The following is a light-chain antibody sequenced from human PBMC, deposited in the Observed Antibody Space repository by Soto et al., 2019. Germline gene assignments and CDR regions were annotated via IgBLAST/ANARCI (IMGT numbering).Light chain of an antibody. CDR1: SSDISAYNY. V-gene: IGLV2-14*03. J-gene: IGLJ1*01. Sequence: QSALTQPASVSGSPGQSITISCTGTSSDISAYNYVSWYQHHPGKAPKVMIYDVSSRPSGVSDRFSGSKSGNTASLTISGLQAEDEADYYCLSYTTSSTDVFGTGTKLTVL. CDR2: DVS. CDR3: LSYTTSSTDV.